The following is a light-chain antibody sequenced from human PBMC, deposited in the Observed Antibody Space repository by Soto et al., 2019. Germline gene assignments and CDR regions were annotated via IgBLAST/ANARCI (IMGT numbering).Light chain of an antibody. CDR3: QHYGSSPYS. CDR2: GAS. J-gene: IGKJ2*01. V-gene: IGKV3-20*01. CDR1: QSVSSDY. Sequence: EIVLTQSPGTLSLSPGERATLSCRASQSVSSDYLAWYQQKPGQAPRLLLYGASNRATGIPDRFSGSGSETDFTLTISRLEPEDFAVYSCQHYGSSPYSFGQGTKLEI.